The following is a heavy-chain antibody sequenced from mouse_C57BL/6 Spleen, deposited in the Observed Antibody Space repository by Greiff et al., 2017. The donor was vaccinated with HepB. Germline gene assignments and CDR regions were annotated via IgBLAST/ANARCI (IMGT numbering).Heavy chain of an antibody. V-gene: IGHV1-64*01. CDR1: GYTFTSYW. Sequence: VQLQQSGAELVKPGASVKLSCKASGYTFTSYWMHWVKQRPGQGLEWIGMIHPNSGSTNYNEKFKSKATLTVDKSSSTAYMQLSSLTSEDSAVYYCARSYYDLYYAMDYWGQGTSVTVSS. D-gene: IGHD2-4*01. J-gene: IGHJ4*01. CDR3: ARSYYDLYYAMDY. CDR2: IHPNSGST.